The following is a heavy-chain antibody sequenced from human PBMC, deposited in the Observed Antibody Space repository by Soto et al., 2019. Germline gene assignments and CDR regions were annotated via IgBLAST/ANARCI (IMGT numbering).Heavy chain of an antibody. J-gene: IGHJ4*02. D-gene: IGHD3-22*01. V-gene: IGHV1-46*01. CDR2: INPSGGST. CDR1: GYTFTSYY. CDR3: ASQYYYDSSGYYSFVRGQYYFDY. Sequence: GASVKVSCKASGYTFTSYYMHWVRQAPGQGLEWMGIINPSGGSTSYAQKFQGRVTMTRDTSTSTVYMELSSLRSEDTAVYYCASQYYYDSSGYYSFVRGQYYFDYWGQGTLVTVS.